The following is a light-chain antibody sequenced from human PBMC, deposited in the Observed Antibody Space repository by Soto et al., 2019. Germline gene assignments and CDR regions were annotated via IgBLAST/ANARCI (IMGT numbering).Light chain of an antibody. CDR3: ASYAGSNNPVI. CDR1: SRDVGGYNW. Sequence: QSALTQPPSASGSPGQSVTISCTGTSRDVGGYNWVSWYQQHPGKAPKFMIYEVSRRPSGVPDRFSGSKSGNMASLTISGLQTDDEADYYCASYAGSNNPVIFGGGTKVTVL. J-gene: IGLJ2*01. CDR2: EVS. V-gene: IGLV2-8*01.